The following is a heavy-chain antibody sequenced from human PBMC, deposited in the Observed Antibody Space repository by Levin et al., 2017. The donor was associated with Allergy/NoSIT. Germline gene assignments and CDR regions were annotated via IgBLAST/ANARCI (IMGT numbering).Heavy chain of an antibody. J-gene: IGHJ4*02. CDR3: ARLGYYDFWSGYAPHHYYFDY. CDR2: IYYSGST. CDR1: GGSISSSSYY. V-gene: IGHV4-39*01. D-gene: IGHD3-3*01. Sequence: SCTVSGGSISSSSYYWGWIRQPPGKGLEWIGSIYYSGSTYYNPSLKSRVTISVDTSKNQFSLKLSSVTAADTAVYYCARLGYYDFWSGYAPHHYYFDYWGQGTLVTVSS.